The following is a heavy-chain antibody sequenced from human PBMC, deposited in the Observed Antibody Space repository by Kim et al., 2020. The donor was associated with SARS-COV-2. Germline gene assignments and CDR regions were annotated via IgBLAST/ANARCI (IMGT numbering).Heavy chain of an antibody. CDR1: GYTFTSYA. CDR2: INTNTGNP. Sequence: ASVKVSCKASGYTFTSYAMNWVRQAPGQGLEWMGWINTNTGNPTYAQGFTGRFVFSLDTSVSTAYLQISSLKAEDTAVYYCARLHAPGVGYFDWLLVSPSWFDPWGQGTLVTVSS. D-gene: IGHD3-9*01. V-gene: IGHV7-4-1*02. CDR3: ARLHAPGVGYFDWLLVSPSWFDP. J-gene: IGHJ5*02.